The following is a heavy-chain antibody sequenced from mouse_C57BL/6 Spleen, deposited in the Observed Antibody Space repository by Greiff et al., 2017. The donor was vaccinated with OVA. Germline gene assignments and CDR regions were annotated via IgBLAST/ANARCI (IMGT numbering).Heavy chain of an antibody. D-gene: IGHD2-4*01. Sequence: EVQRVESGGGLVKPGGSLKLSCAASGFTFSSYAMSWVRQTPEKRLEWVATISDGGSYTYYPDNVKGRFTISRDNAKNNLYLQMSHLKSEDTAMYYCARGENDYDGFAYWGQGTLVTVSA. CDR1: GFTFSSYA. J-gene: IGHJ3*01. V-gene: IGHV5-4*01. CDR3: ARGENDYDGFAY. CDR2: ISDGGSYT.